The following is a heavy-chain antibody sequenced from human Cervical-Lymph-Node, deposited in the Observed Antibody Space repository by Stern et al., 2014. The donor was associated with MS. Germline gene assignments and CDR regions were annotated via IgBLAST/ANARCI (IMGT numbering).Heavy chain of an antibody. V-gene: IGHV3-21*01. D-gene: IGHD4-23*01. CDR1: GFTFSSYS. CDR2: ISSGGSYI. Sequence: EVQLVESGGGLVKPGGSLRLSCAASGFTFSSYSMNWVRQAPGQGLEWVASISSGGSYIYYADSLKGRFTISRDNAKNSLYLQMNSLRAEDMAVYYCARGRGGNYRYYFDYWGQGTLVTVSS. CDR3: ARGRGGNYRYYFDY. J-gene: IGHJ4*02.